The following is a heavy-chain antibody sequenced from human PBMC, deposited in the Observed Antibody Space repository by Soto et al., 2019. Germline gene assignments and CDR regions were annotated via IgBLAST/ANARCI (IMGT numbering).Heavy chain of an antibody. CDR3: AGTYYDFWSGYPLMDV. J-gene: IGHJ6*02. Sequence: VQLVQSGAEVKKPGSSVKLSCKASGGTFSSYAISWVRQAPGKGLEWVSAISGSGGSTYYADSVKGRFTISRDNSKNTLYLQMNSLRAEDTAVYYCAGTYYDFWSGYPLMDVWGQGTTVTVSS. V-gene: IGHV3-23*04. CDR1: GGTFSSYA. CDR2: ISGSGGST. D-gene: IGHD3-3*01.